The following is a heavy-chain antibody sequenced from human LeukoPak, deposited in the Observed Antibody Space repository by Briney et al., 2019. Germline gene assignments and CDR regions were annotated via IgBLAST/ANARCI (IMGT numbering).Heavy chain of an antibody. CDR3: ARAAGWAVATILFDY. CDR2: IWYDGSNK. Sequence: PGGSLRLSCAASGFTFSSYGMHWVRQAPGKGLEWVAVIWYDGSNKYYADSVKGRFTISRDNSKNTLYLQMNSLRAEDTAVYYCARAAGWAVATILFDYWGQGTLVTVSS. D-gene: IGHD5-12*01. J-gene: IGHJ4*02. V-gene: IGHV3-33*01. CDR1: GFTFSSYG.